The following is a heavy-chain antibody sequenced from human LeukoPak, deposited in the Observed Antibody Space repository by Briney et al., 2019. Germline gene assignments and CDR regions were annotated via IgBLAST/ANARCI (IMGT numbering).Heavy chain of an antibody. CDR1: GFTFSSYA. D-gene: IGHD3-22*01. J-gene: IGHJ4*02. CDR2: ISGSGGST. CDR3: ATAWTITMIVDPYYFDY. V-gene: IGHV3-23*01. Sequence: PGGSLRLSCAASGFTFSSYAMGWVRQAPGKGLEWVSAISGSGGSTYYADSVKGRFTISRDNSKNTLYLQMNSLRAEDTAVYYCATAWTITMIVDPYYFDYWGQGTLVTVSS.